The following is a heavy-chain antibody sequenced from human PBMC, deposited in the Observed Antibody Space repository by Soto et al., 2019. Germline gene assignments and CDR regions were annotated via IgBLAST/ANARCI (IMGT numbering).Heavy chain of an antibody. Sequence: GASVKVSCKASGGTFSSYAISWVRPAPGQGLEWMGGIIPIFGTANYAQKFQGRVTITADESTSTAYMELSSLRSEDTAVYYCARDRGYYGSGSYYPQDYYYYGMDVWGQGTTVTVSS. CDR1: GGTFSSYA. D-gene: IGHD3-10*01. V-gene: IGHV1-69*13. J-gene: IGHJ6*02. CDR3: ARDRGYYGSGSYYPQDYYYYGMDV. CDR2: IIPIFGTA.